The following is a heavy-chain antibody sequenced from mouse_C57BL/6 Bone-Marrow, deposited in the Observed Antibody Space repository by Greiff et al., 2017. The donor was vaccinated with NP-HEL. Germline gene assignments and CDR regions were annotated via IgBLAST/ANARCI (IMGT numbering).Heavy chain of an antibody. D-gene: IGHD2-2*01. CDR2: IDPEDGDT. V-gene: IGHV14-1*01. J-gene: IGHJ4*01. CDR3: TSLLWLRYYAMDY. CDR1: GFNIKDYY. Sequence: VQLQQSGAELVRPGASVKLSCTASGFNIKDYYMHWVKQRPEQGLEWIGRIDPEDGDTEYAPKFQGKATMTADTSSNTAYLQRSSLTSEDTAVYYCTSLLWLRYYAMDYWGQGTSVTVSS.